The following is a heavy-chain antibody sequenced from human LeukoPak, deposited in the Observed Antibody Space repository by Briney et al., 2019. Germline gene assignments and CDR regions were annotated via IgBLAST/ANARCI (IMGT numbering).Heavy chain of an antibody. D-gene: IGHD3-10*01. CDR1: GGTFSSYA. CDR3: AIDPMVRGLIRNYYYYYMAV. J-gene: IGHJ6*03. Sequence: SVKVSCKASGGTFSSYAISWVRQAPGQGLEWMGGIIPIFGTANYAQKFQGRVTITTDESTSTAYMELSSLRSEDTAVYYCAIDPMVRGLIRNYYYYYMAVWGKGTMVTVSS. CDR2: IIPIFGTA. V-gene: IGHV1-69*05.